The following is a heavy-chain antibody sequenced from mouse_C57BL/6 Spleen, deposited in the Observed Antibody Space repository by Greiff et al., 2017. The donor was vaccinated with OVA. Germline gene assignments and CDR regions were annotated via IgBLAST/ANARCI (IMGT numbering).Heavy chain of an antibody. Sequence: VQLQQSGPELVKPGASVKIPCKASGYTFTDYNMDWVKQSHGKSLEWIGDINPNNGGTNYNQKFKGKATLTVDTSSSTAYMELRSLTSEDTAVYYCASSYYAMDYWGQGTSVTVSS. CDR3: ASSYYAMDY. CDR1: GYTFTDYN. V-gene: IGHV1-18*01. J-gene: IGHJ4*01. CDR2: INPNNGGT.